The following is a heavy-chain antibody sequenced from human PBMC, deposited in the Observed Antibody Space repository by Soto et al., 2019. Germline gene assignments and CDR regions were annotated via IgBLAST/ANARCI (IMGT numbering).Heavy chain of an antibody. J-gene: IGHJ3*02. D-gene: IGHD6-13*01. CDR1: GGTFSSYT. Sequence: QVPLVQSGAEVKKPGSSVKVSCKASGGTFSSYTISWVRQAPGQGLEWMGRIIPILGIANYAQKFQGRVTITADKSTSTAYMELSSLRSEDTAVYYCASGIAAAAFDAFDIWGQGTMVTVSS. CDR2: IIPILGIA. CDR3: ASGIAAAAFDAFDI. V-gene: IGHV1-69*02.